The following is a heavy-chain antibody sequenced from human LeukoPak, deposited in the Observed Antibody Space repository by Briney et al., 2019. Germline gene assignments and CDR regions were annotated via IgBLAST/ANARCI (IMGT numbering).Heavy chain of an antibody. D-gene: IGHD3-22*01. CDR3: ARPHRYYYDTSGWSFDH. CDR2: IWYDGTNK. V-gene: IGHV3-33*01. CDR1: GFTFSSYA. Sequence: GKSLRLSCAASGFTFSSYAMHWVRQAPGKGLEWVATIWYDGTNKYYPDSVKGRFTISRDNSKNTLYLQMNSLRADDTAVYSCARPHRYYYDTSGWSFDHWGQGTLVTVSS. J-gene: IGHJ4*02.